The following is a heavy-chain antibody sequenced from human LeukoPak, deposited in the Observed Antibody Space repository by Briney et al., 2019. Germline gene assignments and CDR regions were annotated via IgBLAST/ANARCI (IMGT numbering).Heavy chain of an antibody. CDR3: AKEGVEVYYGSGRFVSSTPYYYYMDV. Sequence: GGTLRLSCAASGFTFSSYGMSWVRQAPGKGLEWVSAISGSGGSTYYADSVKGRFTISRDNSKNTLYLQMNSLRAEDTAVYYCAKEGVEVYYGSGRFVSSTPYYYYMDVWGKGTTVTISS. CDR1: GFTFSSYG. CDR2: ISGSGGST. J-gene: IGHJ6*03. V-gene: IGHV3-23*01. D-gene: IGHD3-10*01.